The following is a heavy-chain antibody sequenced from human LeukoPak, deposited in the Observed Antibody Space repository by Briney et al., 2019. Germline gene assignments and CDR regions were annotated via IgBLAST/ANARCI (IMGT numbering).Heavy chain of an antibody. CDR3: ATMMVAAQTTHFDY. Sequence: GASVKVSCKASGYTFTSYGISWVRQAPGQGLEWMGWISAYNGNTNYAQKLQGRVTMTEDTSTDTAYMELSSLRSEDTAVYYCATMMVAAQTTHFDYWGQGTLVTVSS. J-gene: IGHJ4*02. V-gene: IGHV1-18*01. D-gene: IGHD2-15*01. CDR1: GYTFTSYG. CDR2: ISAYNGNT.